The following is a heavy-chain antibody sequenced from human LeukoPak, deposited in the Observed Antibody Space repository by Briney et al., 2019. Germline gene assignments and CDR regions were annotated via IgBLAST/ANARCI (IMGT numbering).Heavy chain of an antibody. CDR2: IKSKTDGGTT. CDR3: TTDWPNVLRKFDWLLPLDY. Sequence: GGSLRLSCAASGFTFSNAWMSWVRQAPGKGLEWVGRIKSKTDGGTTDYAAPVKGRFTISRDDSKNTLYLQMNSLKTEDTAVYYCTTDWPNVLRKFDWLLPLDYWGQGTLVTVSS. J-gene: IGHJ4*02. CDR1: GFTFSNAW. D-gene: IGHD3-9*01. V-gene: IGHV3-15*01.